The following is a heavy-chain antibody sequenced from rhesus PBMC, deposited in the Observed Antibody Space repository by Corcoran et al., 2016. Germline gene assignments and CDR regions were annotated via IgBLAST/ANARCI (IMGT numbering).Heavy chain of an antibody. J-gene: IGHJ5-2*02. D-gene: IGHD2-39*02. CDR2: IHGSGRRT. Sequence: QVQLQESGPGLVKPLETLSLTCAVSGGSLSSNYWSWIRQAPGKGLGWIGYIHGSGRRTNYNPSHKSRVTLSGETSKNQLSLKLSSVTAADTAVYYCARDLGGGVCLDGRGRGVLVTVSS. V-gene: IGHV4S11*01. CDR1: GGSLSSNY. CDR3: ARDLGGGVCLDG.